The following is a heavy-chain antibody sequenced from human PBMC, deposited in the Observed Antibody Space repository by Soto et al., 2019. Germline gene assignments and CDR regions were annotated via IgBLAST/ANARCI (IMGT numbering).Heavy chain of an antibody. J-gene: IGHJ4*02. CDR2: ISWDSGII. V-gene: IGHV3-9*01. CDR3: AKISPRSNFDY. D-gene: IGHD3-3*02. Sequence: EVQLVESGGGLVQPGRSLRLSCAASGFTFDDYAMHWVRQAPGKGLEWVSSISWDSGIIGYAHSVKGRFTISRDNAKNSLYLQMNSLRAEDTALYYCAKISPRSNFDYWGQGTLVTVSS. CDR1: GFTFDDYA.